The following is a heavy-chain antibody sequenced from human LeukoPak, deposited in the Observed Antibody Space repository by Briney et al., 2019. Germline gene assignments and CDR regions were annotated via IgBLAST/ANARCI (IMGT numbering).Heavy chain of an antibody. D-gene: IGHD6-13*01. CDR1: EFTFSSYD. V-gene: IGHV3-13*01. Sequence: GGSLRLSCAASEFTFSSYDMHWVRQATGKGLEWVSTIDTAGNAWYPDSVKGRFTISRENAKNYLNLQMNSLRVGDTAVYYCARAKMPGIQTAGRVNYFDSWGQGTLVTVSA. CDR2: IDTAGNA. J-gene: IGHJ4*02. CDR3: ARAKMPGIQTAGRVNYFDS.